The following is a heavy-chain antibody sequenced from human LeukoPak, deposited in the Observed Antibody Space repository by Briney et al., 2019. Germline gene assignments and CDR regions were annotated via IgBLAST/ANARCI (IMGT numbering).Heavy chain of an antibody. Sequence: PSETLSLTCTVSGGSISSSSYYWGWIRQPPGKGLEWIGSIYYSGSTYYNPSLKSRVTISVDTSKNQFSLKLSSVTAADTAVYYCAISQDIVVVPAAATADYYYYMDVWGKGTTVTISS. CDR1: GGSISSSSYY. J-gene: IGHJ6*03. CDR3: AISQDIVVVPAAATADYYYYMDV. V-gene: IGHV4-39*07. D-gene: IGHD2-2*01. CDR2: IYYSGST.